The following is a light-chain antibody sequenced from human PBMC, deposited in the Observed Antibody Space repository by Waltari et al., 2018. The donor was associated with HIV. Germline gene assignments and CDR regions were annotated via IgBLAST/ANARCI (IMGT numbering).Light chain of an antibody. Sequence: QSALTQPASVSGSPGQSITISCTGTSSDVGGFKYVSWYQQHPGTAPQLLIYDVSNRPSGVSKRFSGSKSGNTASLTISGLQAEDEADYYCSSYTSRTTLDVVFGGGTKLTVL. J-gene: IGLJ2*01. CDR1: SSDVGGFKY. CDR3: SSYTSRTTLDVV. V-gene: IGLV2-14*01. CDR2: DVS.